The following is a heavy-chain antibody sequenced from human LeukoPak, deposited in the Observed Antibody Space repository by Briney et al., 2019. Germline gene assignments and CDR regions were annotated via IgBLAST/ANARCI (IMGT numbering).Heavy chain of an antibody. CDR1: GYTFTGYY. Sequence: GASVEVSCKASGYTFTGYYMHWVRQAPGQGLEWMGWINPNSGGTNYAQKFQGRVTMTRDTSISTAYMELSRLRSDDTAVYYCARVAITMIVVPRFDPWGQGTLVTVSS. V-gene: IGHV1-2*02. D-gene: IGHD3-22*01. CDR2: INPNSGGT. CDR3: ARVAITMIVVPRFDP. J-gene: IGHJ5*02.